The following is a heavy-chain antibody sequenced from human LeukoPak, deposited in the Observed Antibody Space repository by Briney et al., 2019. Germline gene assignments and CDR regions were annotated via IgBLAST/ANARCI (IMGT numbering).Heavy chain of an antibody. CDR2: ISAYNGNT. CDR3: ARASIVVVPAAIVAFDI. Sequence: EASVKVSCKASGYTFTSYYMHWVRQAPGQGLEWMGRISAYNGNTNYAQKLQGRVTMTTDTSTSTAYMELRSLRSDDTAVYYCARASIVVVPAAIVAFDIWGQGTMVTVSS. CDR1: GYTFTSYY. V-gene: IGHV1-18*04. J-gene: IGHJ3*02. D-gene: IGHD2-2*01.